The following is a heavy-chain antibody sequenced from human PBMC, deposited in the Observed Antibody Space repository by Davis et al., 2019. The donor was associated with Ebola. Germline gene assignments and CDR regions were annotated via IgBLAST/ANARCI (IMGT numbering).Heavy chain of an antibody. CDR3: ARERSSGMAMIVVGPNYFDY. CDR2: ISAYNGNT. Sequence: ASVKVSCKASGYTFTSYGISWVRQAPGQGLEWMGWISAYNGNTNYAQKLQGRVTMTTDTSTSTAYMELRSLRSDDTAVYYCARERSSGMAMIVVGPNYFDYWGQGTLVTVSS. CDR1: GYTFTSYG. D-gene: IGHD3-22*01. J-gene: IGHJ4*02. V-gene: IGHV1-18*01.